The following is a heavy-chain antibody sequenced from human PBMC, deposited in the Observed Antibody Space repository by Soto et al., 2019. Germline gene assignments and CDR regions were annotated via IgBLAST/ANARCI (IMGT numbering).Heavy chain of an antibody. CDR2: IRSKAYGGTT. V-gene: IGHV3-49*03. CDR3: TRGGEWQPWPQHFQH. Sequence: GGSLRLSCTASGFTFGDYAMSWFRQAPGKGLEWVGFIRSKAYGGTTEYAASVKGRFTISRDDSKSIAYLQMNSLKTEDTAVYYCTRGGEWQPWPQHFQHWGQGTLVTVSS. CDR1: GFTFGDYA. D-gene: IGHD6-13*01. J-gene: IGHJ1*01.